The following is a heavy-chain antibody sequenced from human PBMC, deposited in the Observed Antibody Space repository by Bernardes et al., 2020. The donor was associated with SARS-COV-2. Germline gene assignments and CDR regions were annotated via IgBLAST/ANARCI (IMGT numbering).Heavy chain of an antibody. CDR2: INSDGSST. Sequence: GGSLRLSCAASGFTFSSYWMHWVRQAPGKGLVWVSRINSDGSSTSYADSVKGRFTISRDNAKNTLYLQMNSLRAEDTAVYYCAREGGRWYDQHWGQGTLVTVSS. J-gene: IGHJ1*01. D-gene: IGHD6-13*01. V-gene: IGHV3-74*01. CDR1: GFTFSSYW. CDR3: AREGGRWYDQH.